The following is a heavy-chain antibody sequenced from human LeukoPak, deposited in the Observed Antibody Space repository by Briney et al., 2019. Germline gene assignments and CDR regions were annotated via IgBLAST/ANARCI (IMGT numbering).Heavy chain of an antibody. CDR3: TRDHDGMHA. J-gene: IGHJ6*02. CDR1: GFTFSSNA. Sequence: GGSLRLSCAASGFTFSSNAMSWVRQALGKGLEWVSVISVSGSRAYYADFVKGRFTVSRDNSKNTVLLQMNSLRVEDTAVYYCTRDHDGMHAWGQGTTVTVSS. CDR2: ISVSGSRA. V-gene: IGHV3-23*01.